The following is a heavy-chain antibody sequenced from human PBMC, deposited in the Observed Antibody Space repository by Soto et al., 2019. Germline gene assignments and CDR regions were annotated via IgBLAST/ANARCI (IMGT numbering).Heavy chain of an antibody. Sequence: GXSVKVCCRASVGSFSSFGNSLVRQAPGQGLEWMGGIVPVFGRPNYAQRFRGRLTITADESTSTGYMELISLRSDDTAVYYCAREGSGYNVWGQGTQVTVSS. V-gene: IGHV1-69*13. CDR3: AREGSGYNV. CDR1: VGSFSSFG. J-gene: IGHJ4*02. D-gene: IGHD5-12*01. CDR2: IVPVFGRP.